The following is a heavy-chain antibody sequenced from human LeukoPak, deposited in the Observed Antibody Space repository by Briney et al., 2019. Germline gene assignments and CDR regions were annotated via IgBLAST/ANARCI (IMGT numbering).Heavy chain of an antibody. CDR2: ISNSGSVI. V-gene: IGHV3-48*03. D-gene: IGHD1-26*01. Sequence: GGSLRLSCAASGFSFSSYELAWVRQAPGTGLEWVAYISNSGSVIKYGDAARGRFTISRDNSKNSVYLQMNSLGADDTALYYCAGGPQYGGSFAFWDQGALVTVSS. CDR1: GFSFSSYE. CDR3: AGGPQYGGSFAF. J-gene: IGHJ4*02.